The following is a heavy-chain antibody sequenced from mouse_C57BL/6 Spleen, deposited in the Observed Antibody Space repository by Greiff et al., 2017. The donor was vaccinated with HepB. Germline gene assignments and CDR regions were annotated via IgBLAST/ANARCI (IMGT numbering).Heavy chain of an antibody. Sequence: VKLQESGAELVKPGASVKISCKASGYAFSSYWMNWVKQRPGKGLEWIGQIYHGDGDTNYNGKFKGKATLTADKSSSTAYMQLSSLNSEDSAVYFCARGGYDDGYYLFAYWGQGTLVTVSA. CDR1: GYAFSSYW. V-gene: IGHV1-80*01. CDR3: ARGGYDDGYYLFAY. J-gene: IGHJ3*01. D-gene: IGHD2-3*01. CDR2: IYHGDGDT.